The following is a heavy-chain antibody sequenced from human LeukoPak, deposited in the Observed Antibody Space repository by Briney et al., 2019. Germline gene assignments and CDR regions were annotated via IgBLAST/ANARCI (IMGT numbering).Heavy chain of an antibody. D-gene: IGHD3-22*01. V-gene: IGHV3-30*02. Sequence: PGGSLRLSCAASGFTFSSYGMHWVRQAPGKGLEWVAFIRYDGSNKYYADSVKGRFTISRDNSKNTLYLQMNSLRAEDAAVYYCARGRGVVVISYFDYWGQGTLVTVSS. CDR2: IRYDGSNK. J-gene: IGHJ4*02. CDR1: GFTFSSYG. CDR3: ARGRGVVVISYFDY.